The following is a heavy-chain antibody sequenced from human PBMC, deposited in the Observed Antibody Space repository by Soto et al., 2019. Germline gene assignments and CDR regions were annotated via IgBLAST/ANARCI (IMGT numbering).Heavy chain of an antibody. CDR3: ARGSPRPGFPPLDY. V-gene: IGHV4-31*03. J-gene: IGHJ4*02. CDR1: GGSISSGGYY. Sequence: QVQLQESGPGLVKPSQTLSLTCTVSGGSISSGGYYWSWIRQHPGKGLEWIGYIYYSGSTYYNPCLESRVTISVDTSKNQFSLKLSSVTAADTAVYYCARGSPRPGFPPLDYWGQGTLVTVSS. CDR2: IYYSGST.